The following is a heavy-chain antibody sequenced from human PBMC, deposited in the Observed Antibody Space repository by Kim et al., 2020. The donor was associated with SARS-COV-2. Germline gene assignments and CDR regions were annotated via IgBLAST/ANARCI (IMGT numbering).Heavy chain of an antibody. V-gene: IGHV3-23*01. Sequence: GGSLRLSCAASGFTFSSYSMSWVRRAPGKGLEWVSGITGSGGRTNYVDSVKGRFTISRDNSKNTQYLQMISLRVEDTAVYYCVKEYCTGNVCFHFDYWGQGTLVTVSS. CDR2: ITGSGGRT. D-gene: IGHD2-8*02. J-gene: IGHJ4*02. CDR3: VKEYCTGNVCFHFDY. CDR1: GFTFSSYS.